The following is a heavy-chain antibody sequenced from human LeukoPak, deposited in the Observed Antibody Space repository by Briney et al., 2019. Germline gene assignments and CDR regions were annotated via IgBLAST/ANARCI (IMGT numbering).Heavy chain of an antibody. J-gene: IGHJ5*02. CDR3: TRDRGTYNWFDP. CDR2: IDKKDNLYAT. CDR1: GFDFSGSA. V-gene: IGHV3-73*01. Sequence: GRSLRLSCAASGFDFSGSAVHWVRQSSGKGLEWVGHIDKKDNLYATAYAESAKGRFTISRDDSKNTAFLHMDSLKTGDTALYYCTRDRGTYNWFDPWGQGTLVTVSS. D-gene: IGHD2-15*01.